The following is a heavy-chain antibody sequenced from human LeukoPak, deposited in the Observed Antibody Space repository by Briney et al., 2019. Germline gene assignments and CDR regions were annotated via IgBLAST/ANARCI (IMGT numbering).Heavy chain of an antibody. J-gene: IGHJ4*02. CDR3: ARDSGRELRHLFFDE. Sequence: ASVKVSCKASGYTFGRYSISWVRRAPGQGLEWMGWISPFNGDTSYAQKVQDRGTMTTDTSTTTVYMELRSLTSDDTATYYCARDSGRELRHLFFDEWGRGTSVTFSS. CDR1: GYTFGRYS. D-gene: IGHD3-10*01. CDR2: ISPFNGDT. V-gene: IGHV1-18*04.